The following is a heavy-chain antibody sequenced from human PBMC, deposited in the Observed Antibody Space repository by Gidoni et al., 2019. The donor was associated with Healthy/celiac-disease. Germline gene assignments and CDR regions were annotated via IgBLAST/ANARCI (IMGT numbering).Heavy chain of an antibody. D-gene: IGHD3-16*01. CDR1: GCTVTSSA. V-gene: IGHV1-58*01. J-gene: IGHJ6*02. CDR2: IVVGSGNT. CDR3: AAAGGGYYYYGMDV. Sequence: QMQLVQSGPEVKKPGTSVKVSCKAYGCTVTSSAVTVVRQARGQRLECIGCIVVGSGNTNYAQKFQERFTITRDMSTSTAYMELSSLRSEDTAVYYCAAAGGGYYYYGMDVWGQGTTVTVSS.